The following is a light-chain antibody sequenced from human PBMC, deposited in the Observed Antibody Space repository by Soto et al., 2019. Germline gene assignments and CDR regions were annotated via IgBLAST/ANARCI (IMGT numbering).Light chain of an antibody. CDR1: ETISYKY. Sequence: EIVLTQFPGTLSLSPGERATLSCRASETISYKYLAWYQQKPGLAPTLLMYDASTRAPGIPDRFSGSGSGTDFTLTISRLEPGDFAVYYCQQYDTSYTFGPGTKLEI. CDR3: QQYDTSYT. J-gene: IGKJ2*01. V-gene: IGKV3-20*01. CDR2: DAS.